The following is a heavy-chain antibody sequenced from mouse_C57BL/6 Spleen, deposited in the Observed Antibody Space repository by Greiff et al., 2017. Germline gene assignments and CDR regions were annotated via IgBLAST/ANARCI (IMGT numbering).Heavy chain of an antibody. Sequence: VQLHQSGAELVRPGASVTLSCKASGYTFTDYEMHWVKQTPVHGLEWIGAIDPETGGTAYNQKFKGKAILTADKSSSTAYMELRSLTSEDSAVYYCTAGRSDYAMGYWGQGTSVTVSS. J-gene: IGHJ4*01. D-gene: IGHD1-1*01. CDR3: TAGRSDYAMGY. V-gene: IGHV1-15*01. CDR2: IDPETGGT. CDR1: GYTFTDYE.